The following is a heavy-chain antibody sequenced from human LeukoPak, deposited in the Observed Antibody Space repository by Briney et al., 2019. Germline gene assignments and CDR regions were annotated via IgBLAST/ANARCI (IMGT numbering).Heavy chain of an antibody. J-gene: IGHJ4*02. D-gene: IGHD2-2*02. CDR3: VRYCSSTTCYTRAVDY. V-gene: IGHV4-38-2*02. CDR2: IYHSGSA. Sequence: SETLSLTCTVSGYSITSGYNWAWIRQPPGKVLEGIGSIYHSGSAYYNPSLKSRVTISVDTSKNQFPLKLSSVTAADTAVYYCVRYCSSTTCYTRAVDYWGQGTLVTVSS. CDR1: GYSITSGYN.